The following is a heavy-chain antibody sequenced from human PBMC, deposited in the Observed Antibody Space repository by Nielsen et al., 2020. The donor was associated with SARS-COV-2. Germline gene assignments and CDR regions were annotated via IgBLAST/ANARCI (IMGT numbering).Heavy chain of an antibody. CDR2: IYYSGST. V-gene: IGHV4-31*03. CDR1: GYSISSGYY. CDR3: ARVVGYCSSTSCSWGYYYYYMDV. Sequence: SETLSLTCTVSGYSISSGYYWGWIRQHPGKGLEWIGYIYYSGSTYYNPSLKSRVTISVDTSKNQFSLKLSSVTAADTAVYYCARVVGYCSSTSCSWGYYYYYMDVWGKGTTVTVSS. J-gene: IGHJ6*03. D-gene: IGHD2-2*01.